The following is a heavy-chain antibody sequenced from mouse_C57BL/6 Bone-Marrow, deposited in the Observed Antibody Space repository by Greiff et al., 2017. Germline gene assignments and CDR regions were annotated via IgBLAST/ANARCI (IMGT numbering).Heavy chain of an antibody. Sequence: QVTLKVSGPGILQPSQTLSLTCSFSGFSLSTFGMGVGWIRQPSGTGLEWLAHIWWDDDKYYNPALKSRLTISKDTSKNQVFIKIANVDTADTATYYCATCHYINYLGFAYWGQGTLVTVSA. J-gene: IGHJ3*01. CDR3: ATCHYINYLGFAY. D-gene: IGHD2-5*01. CDR2: IWWDDDK. CDR1: GFSLSTFGMG. V-gene: IGHV8-8*01.